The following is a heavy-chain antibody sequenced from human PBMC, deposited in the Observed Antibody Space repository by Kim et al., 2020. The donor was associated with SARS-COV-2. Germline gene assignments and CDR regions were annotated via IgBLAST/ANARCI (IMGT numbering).Heavy chain of an antibody. V-gene: IGHV1-18*04. CDR3: ARDLRSANSPNITIFGVDRFYGLDV. J-gene: IGHJ6*02. CDR2: ISAYNGNT. CDR1: GYTFTSYG. D-gene: IGHD3-3*01. Sequence: ASVKVSCKASGYTFTSYGISWVRQAPGQGLEWMGWISAYNGNTNYAQKLQGRVTMTTDTSTSTAYMELRSLRSDDTAVYYCARDLRSANSPNITIFGVDRFYGLDVWGQGTTVTVSS.